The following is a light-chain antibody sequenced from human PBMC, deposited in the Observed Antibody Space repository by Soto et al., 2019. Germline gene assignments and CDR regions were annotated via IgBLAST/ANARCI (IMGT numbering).Light chain of an antibody. Sequence: DIEMTQTPSTLSASVGDRVTITCRASQSLSSGMAWYQQKTGKAPNLLIYKAATLESGVPARFSGSGSGTEFTLTISSLEPEDSAVYYCQQRSNWPPITFGQGTRLEI. J-gene: IGKJ5*01. CDR3: QQRSNWPPIT. CDR2: KAA. V-gene: IGKV1-5*03. CDR1: QSLSSG.